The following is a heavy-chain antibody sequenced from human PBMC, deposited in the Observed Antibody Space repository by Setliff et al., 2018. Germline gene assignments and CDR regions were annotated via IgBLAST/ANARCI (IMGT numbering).Heavy chain of an antibody. CDR2: IHVSGGTT. V-gene: IGHV3-23*01. Sequence: GGSLRLSCAASTFTFSKYAVTWVRQAPGKGLEWVSSIHVSGGTTYYADSVKGRFTISWDNAKNSLYLQMNSLRAEDTAVYYCARDGVSYGMDVWGQGTTVTVS. J-gene: IGHJ6*02. CDR1: TFTFSKYA. CDR3: ARDGVSYGMDV.